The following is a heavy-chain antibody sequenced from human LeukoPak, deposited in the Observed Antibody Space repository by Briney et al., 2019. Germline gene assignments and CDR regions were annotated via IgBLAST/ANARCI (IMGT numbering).Heavy chain of an antibody. D-gene: IGHD6-13*01. V-gene: IGHV5-51*01. CDR3: ARRIAVSATFDY. CDR2: IYPGDSET. Sequence: GESLKISCKGSGYSFTSYWIAWVRQMPGKGLEWMGIIYPGDSETRYSPSFQGQVTIPADKSISTAYLQWSSLKASDTAMYYCARRIAVSATFDYWGQGTLVTVSS. J-gene: IGHJ4*02. CDR1: GYSFTSYW.